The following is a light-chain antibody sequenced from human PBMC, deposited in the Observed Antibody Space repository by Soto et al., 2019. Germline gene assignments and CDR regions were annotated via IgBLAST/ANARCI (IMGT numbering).Light chain of an antibody. CDR3: QQYNNWPPWT. J-gene: IGKJ1*01. CDR2: DAS. CDR1: QRISRN. Sequence: DIVLRQSPATLSVSPGESATLSCRASQRISRNLAWYQQKPGQAPRLLIYDASTRATAIPARFSGSGSETEFTLTISSLQSEDSAVYYCQQYNNWPPWTFGQGTKADIK. V-gene: IGKV3-15*01.